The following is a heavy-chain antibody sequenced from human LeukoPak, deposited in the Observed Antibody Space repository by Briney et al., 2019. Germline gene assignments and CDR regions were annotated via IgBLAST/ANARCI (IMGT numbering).Heavy chain of an antibody. CDR3: ARLGGATSPFGY. CDR1: GGSISSGGYY. J-gene: IGHJ4*02. V-gene: IGHV4-31*03. CDR2: IYYSGST. D-gene: IGHD1-26*01. Sequence: SQTLSLTCTVSGGSISSGGYYWSWIRQHPGKGLEWIGYIYYSGSTYYNPSLKSRVTISVDTSKNQFSLKLSSVTAADTAIYYCARLGGATSPFGYWGQGTLVTVSS.